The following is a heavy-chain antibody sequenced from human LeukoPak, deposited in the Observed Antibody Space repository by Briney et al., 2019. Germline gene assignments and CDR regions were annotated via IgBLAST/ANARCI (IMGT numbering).Heavy chain of an antibody. CDR3: ATWDYYGSGMSPDAFDI. D-gene: IGHD3-10*01. CDR2: IYYGGST. CDR1: GGSISSYY. J-gene: IGHJ3*02. V-gene: IGHV4-59*08. Sequence: SETLSLTCTVSGGSISSYYWSWIRQPPGKGLEWIGYIYYGGSTNYNPSLKSRVTISVDTSKNQFSLKLSPVTAADTAVYYCATWDYYGSGMSPDAFDIWGQGTMVTVSS.